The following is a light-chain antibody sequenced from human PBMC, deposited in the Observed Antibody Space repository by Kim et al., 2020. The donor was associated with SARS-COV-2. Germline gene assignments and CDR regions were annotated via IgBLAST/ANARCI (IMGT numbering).Light chain of an antibody. Sequence: QTATLTCTGNSNNVGTQDATLLHKHQGPTPTLLSYRNNHRPSGISARLSASWSGDTASLTITGLQPEDEADYYCSAWDSSLSAWVFGGGTQLTVL. CDR2: RNN. J-gene: IGLJ3*02. CDR1: SNNVGTQD. V-gene: IGLV10-54*01. CDR3: SAWDSSLSAWV.